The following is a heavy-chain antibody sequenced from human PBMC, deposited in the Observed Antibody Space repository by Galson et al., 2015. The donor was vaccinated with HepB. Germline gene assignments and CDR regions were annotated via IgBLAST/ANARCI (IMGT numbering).Heavy chain of an antibody. D-gene: IGHD3-10*01. V-gene: IGHV3-33*01. CDR2: IWYDSSNK. Sequence: SLRLSCAASGFTFSSYNIHWVRQAPGKGLEWVAVIWYDSSNKYYADSVKGRFTISRDNSKNTLYLQMNSLSAEDTAVYYCVRDGRQFRFSGTWFDPWGQGTLVTVSS. CDR1: GFTFSSYN. J-gene: IGHJ5*02. CDR3: VRDGRQFRFSGTWFDP.